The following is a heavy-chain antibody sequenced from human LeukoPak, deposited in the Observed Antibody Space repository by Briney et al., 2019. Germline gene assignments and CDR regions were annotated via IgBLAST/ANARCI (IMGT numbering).Heavy chain of an antibody. V-gene: IGHV3-23*01. J-gene: IGHJ4*02. CDR2: ISGSGGAT. Sequence: GGSLRLSCAASGFTFSTYAMHWVRQPPGKGLEWVSAISGSGGATYHADADSVKGRFIISRDNSKNTLYLQINSLRVEDTAVYYCAKDGYNYDSSGHFDYWGQGTLVTVSS. D-gene: IGHD3-22*01. CDR1: GFTFSTYA. CDR3: AKDGYNYDSSGHFDY.